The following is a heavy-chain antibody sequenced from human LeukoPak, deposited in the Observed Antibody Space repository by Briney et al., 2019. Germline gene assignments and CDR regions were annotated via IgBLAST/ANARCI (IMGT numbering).Heavy chain of an antibody. J-gene: IGHJ5*02. V-gene: IGHV1-18*01. CDR2: ISAYNGNT. Sequence: GASVKVSCKASGYTFTSYGISWVRQAPGQGLEWMGRISAYNGNTNYAQKLQGRVTMTTDTSTSTAYMELRSLRSDDTAVYYCARASLGYCSGGSCYISPWGQGTLVTVSS. CDR1: GYTFTSYG. CDR3: ARASLGYCSGGSCYISP. D-gene: IGHD2-15*01.